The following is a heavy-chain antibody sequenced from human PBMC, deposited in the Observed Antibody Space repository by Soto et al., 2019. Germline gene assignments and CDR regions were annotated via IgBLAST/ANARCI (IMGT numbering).Heavy chain of an antibody. V-gene: IGHV1-8*01. CDR3: ARRAETNGWNGFGADKYYFDF. CDR2: MNPHTGNS. CDR1: GYTFTSYD. D-gene: IGHD1-1*01. Sequence: ASVKVSCKASGYTFTSYDIYWVRQATGQGLEWMGWMNPHTGNSGYAQKFQGRVTVTSDTSINTVYMELSSLRSEDTAVYYCARRAETNGWNGFGADKYYFDFWGQGTLVTVSS. J-gene: IGHJ4*02.